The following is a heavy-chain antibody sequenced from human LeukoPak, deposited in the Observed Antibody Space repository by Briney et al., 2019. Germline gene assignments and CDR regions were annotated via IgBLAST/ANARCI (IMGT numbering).Heavy chain of an antibody. CDR1: GFTFSSQW. CDR3: ARLREIPVFGVVTKSTSYFDY. V-gene: IGHV3-7*01. CDR2: VNPGGTEK. D-gene: IGHD3-3*01. Sequence: GGSLRLSCAASGFTFSSQWMGWGRQATGKGLEWVANVNPGGTEKFYVDSVKGRFTISRDNAENSLYLQMNSLRVEDTAVYYCARLREIPVFGVVTKSTSYFDYWGQGTLVTVSS. J-gene: IGHJ4*02.